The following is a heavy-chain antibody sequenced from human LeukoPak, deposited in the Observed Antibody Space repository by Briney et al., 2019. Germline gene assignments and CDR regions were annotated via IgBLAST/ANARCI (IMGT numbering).Heavy chain of an antibody. CDR2: IYYSGST. CDR1: GGSISSYY. Sequence: SETLSLTCTVSGGSISSYYWSWIRQPPGKGLEWIGSIYYSGSTYYNPSLKSRVTISVDTSKNQFSLKLSSVTAADTAVYYCASPDLRAGYYYYYMGVWGKGTTVTVSS. J-gene: IGHJ6*03. CDR3: ASPDLRAGYYYYYMGV. D-gene: IGHD3-3*01. V-gene: IGHV4-59*08.